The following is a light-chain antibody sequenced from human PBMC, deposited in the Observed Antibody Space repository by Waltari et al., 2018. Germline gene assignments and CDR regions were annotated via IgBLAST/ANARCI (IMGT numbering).Light chain of an antibody. CDR2: EVS. J-gene: IGLJ1*01. Sequence: QSALTQPASVSGSPGQSITISCTGTSSDVGGYNYVSCYQQHQGKAPKLMIYEVSNRPSGVSNRFSGSKSGNTASLTISGLQAEDEADYYCSSYTSSSTQVFGTGTKVTVL. CDR1: SSDVGGYNY. V-gene: IGLV2-14*01. CDR3: SSYTSSSTQV.